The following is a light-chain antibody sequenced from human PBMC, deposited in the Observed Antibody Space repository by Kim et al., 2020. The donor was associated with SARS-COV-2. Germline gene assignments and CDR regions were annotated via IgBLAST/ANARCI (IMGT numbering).Light chain of an antibody. Sequence: RSFPNWYQQRPGQAPVVIIYCEKKRPSGSPDRFSGSRSGDTASLTITGAQAEDEGDYFCHSRDRTGDQIFGSGTKVTVL. CDR2: CEK. J-gene: IGLJ1*01. CDR1: RSF. CDR3: HSRDRTGDQI. V-gene: IGLV3-19*01.